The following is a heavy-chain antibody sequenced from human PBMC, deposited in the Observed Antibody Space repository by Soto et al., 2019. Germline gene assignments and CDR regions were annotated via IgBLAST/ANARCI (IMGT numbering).Heavy chain of an antibody. CDR3: ARGYSSSLYFFDY. CDR2: INPSGDTT. CDR1: GYTFSNYY. D-gene: IGHD6-13*01. V-gene: IGHV1-46*01. J-gene: IGHJ4*02. Sequence: QVQLVQSGAEVKKPGASVKVSCKTSGYTFSKTSGYTFSNYYIHWVRQAPGQGPEWMGTINPSGDTTWYAQKYQGRVTMTRDTSTSTVYMELSSLRSEDTAVYYCARGYSSSLYFFDYWGQGTLVTVSS.